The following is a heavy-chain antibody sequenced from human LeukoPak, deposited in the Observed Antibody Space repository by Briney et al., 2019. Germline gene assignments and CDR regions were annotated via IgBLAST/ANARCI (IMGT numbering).Heavy chain of an antibody. Sequence: PGGSLRLSCAASRFTFSSYSMNWVRQAPGKGLEWVSSISSSSSYIYYADSVKGRFTISRDNSKNTLYLQMNSLRAEDTAVYYCAKDVSGKSMAGRYFDYWGQGTLVTVSS. CDR2: ISSSSSYI. D-gene: IGHD6-19*01. J-gene: IGHJ4*02. CDR3: AKDVSGKSMAGRYFDY. CDR1: RFTFSSYS. V-gene: IGHV3-21*04.